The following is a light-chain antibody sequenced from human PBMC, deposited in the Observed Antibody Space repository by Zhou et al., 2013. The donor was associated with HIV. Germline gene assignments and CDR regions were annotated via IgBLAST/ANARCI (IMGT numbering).Light chain of an antibody. J-gene: IGKJ1*01. V-gene: IGKV1-5*03. Sequence: DIQMTQSPSTLSASVGDRVTITCRASESISPWLAWYQQKPGKAPRLLIYKASTLESGVPSRFSGSGSGTQFTLTINSLQPDDFATYYCQQSYSTPRTFGQGTKVEIK. CDR3: QQSYSTPRT. CDR2: KAS. CDR1: ESISPW.